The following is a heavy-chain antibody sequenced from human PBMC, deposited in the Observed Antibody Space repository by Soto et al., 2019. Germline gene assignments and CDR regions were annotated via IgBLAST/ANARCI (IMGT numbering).Heavy chain of an antibody. CDR1: GYTFTSYD. CDR2: MNPNSGNT. V-gene: IGHV1-8*01. Sequence: ASVKVSCKASGYTFTSYDINWVRQATGQGLEWMGWMNPNSGNTGYAQKFQGRVTMTRNTSISTAYMELSSLRSEDTAVYYCARSPYCSSTSCYSYYYYYYMDVWGKGTTVTVSS. CDR3: ARSPYCSSTSCYSYYYYYYMDV. J-gene: IGHJ6*03. D-gene: IGHD2-2*01.